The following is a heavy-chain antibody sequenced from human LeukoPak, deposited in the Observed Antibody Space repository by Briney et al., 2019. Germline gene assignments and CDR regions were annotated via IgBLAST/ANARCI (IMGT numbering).Heavy chain of an antibody. CDR3: ARLIDRRYCSSTSCSPYYYYGMDV. V-gene: IGHV1-18*01. Sequence: GASVKVSCKASGYTFTSYGISWVRQAPGQGLEWMGWISAYNGNTNYAQKLQGRVTMTTDTSTSTAHMELRSLRSDDTAVYYCARLIDRRYCSSTSCSPYYYYGMDVWGQGTTVTVSS. CDR1: GYTFTSYG. J-gene: IGHJ6*02. D-gene: IGHD2-2*01. CDR2: ISAYNGNT.